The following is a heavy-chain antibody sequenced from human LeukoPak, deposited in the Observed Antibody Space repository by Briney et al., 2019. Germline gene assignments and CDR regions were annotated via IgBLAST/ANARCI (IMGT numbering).Heavy chain of an antibody. CDR2: ISFDGTNK. CDR1: GFSFSNSA. D-gene: IGHD1-26*01. Sequence: PGRSLRLSCAASGFSFSNSAMHWVRQAPGKGLEWVAVISFDGTNKYYADSVKGRFTISRDNSKNTLYLQMHSLRGEDTAMYYCAKTVGVNFFDYWGQGTLVTVSS. CDR3: AKTVGVNFFDY. V-gene: IGHV3-30-3*02. J-gene: IGHJ4*02.